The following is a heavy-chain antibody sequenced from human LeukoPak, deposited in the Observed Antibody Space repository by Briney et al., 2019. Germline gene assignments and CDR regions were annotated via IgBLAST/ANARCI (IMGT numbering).Heavy chain of an antibody. Sequence: GASVKVSCKASGYTFTGHYIYWVRQAPGQGLEWLGWINPNSGGTDYAQNFQGRVTMTRDTSISTAYMELSRLRSDDTAMYFCARGDRRPLGPPLDYGGKGPLVTASS. V-gene: IGHV1-2*02. CDR3: ARGDRRPLGPPLDY. CDR1: GYTFTGHY. J-gene: IGHJ4*02. D-gene: IGHD1-14*01. CDR2: INPNSGGT.